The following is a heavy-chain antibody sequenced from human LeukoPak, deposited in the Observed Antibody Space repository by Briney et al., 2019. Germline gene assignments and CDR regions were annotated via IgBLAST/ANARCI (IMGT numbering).Heavy chain of an antibody. CDR3: ARDRRGVDYYYGMDV. Sequence: SETVSLTCTVSGGSISSGGYYWSWIRQHPGKGLEWIGYIYYSGSTYYNPSLKSRLTISVDTSKNRFSLKLSSVIAADTAVYYCARDRRGVDYYYGMDVWGKGTTVTVSS. D-gene: IGHD2-21*01. CDR2: IYYSGST. V-gene: IGHV4-31*03. J-gene: IGHJ6*04. CDR1: GGSISSGGYY.